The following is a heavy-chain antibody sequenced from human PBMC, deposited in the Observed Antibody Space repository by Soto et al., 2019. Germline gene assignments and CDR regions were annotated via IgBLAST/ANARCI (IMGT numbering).Heavy chain of an antibody. V-gene: IGHV3-30-3*01. J-gene: IGHJ6*02. D-gene: IGHD3-3*01. CDR3: ARDHSRTESYYDFWSGYFVVFSGMDV. CDR1: GFTFSSYA. Sequence: GGSLRLACAASGFTFSSYAMHWVRQAPGKGLEWVAVISYDGSNKYYADSVKGRFTISRDNSKNTLYLQMNSLRAEDTAVYYCARDHSRTESYYDFWSGYFVVFSGMDVWGQGTTVTVSS. CDR2: ISYDGSNK.